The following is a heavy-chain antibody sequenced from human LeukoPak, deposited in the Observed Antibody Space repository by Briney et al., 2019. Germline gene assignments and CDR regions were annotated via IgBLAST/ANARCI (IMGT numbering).Heavy chain of an antibody. V-gene: IGHV3-48*01. Sequence: GGSLRLSCAASGFTFSSYTMNWVRQAPGKGVEWVSYISSGNSNIYYADSVKGRFTISRGNSKNTLYLQMNSLRAEDTAVYYCAKVTYGSGTYGAFDYWGQGTLVTVSS. D-gene: IGHD3-10*01. CDR2: ISSGNSNI. CDR1: GFTFSSYT. CDR3: AKVTYGSGTYGAFDY. J-gene: IGHJ4*02.